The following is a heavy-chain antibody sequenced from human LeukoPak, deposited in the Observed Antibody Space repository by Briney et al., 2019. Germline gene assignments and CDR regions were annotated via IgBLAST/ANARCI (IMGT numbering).Heavy chain of an antibody. V-gene: IGHV3-9*01. CDR3: AKDISVGATPHYFDY. CDR2: IIWNSGSI. CDR1: GFTFDDYA. J-gene: IGHJ4*02. D-gene: IGHD1-26*01. Sequence: GRSLRLSCAASGFTFDDYAMHWVRQAPGKGLEWVSGIIWNSGSIGYADSVKGRFTISRDNAKNSLYLQMNSLRAEDTALYYCAKDISVGATPHYFDYWGQGTLVTVSS.